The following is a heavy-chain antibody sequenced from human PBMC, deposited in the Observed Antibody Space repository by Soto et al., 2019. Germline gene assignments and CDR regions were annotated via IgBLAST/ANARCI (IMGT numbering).Heavy chain of an antibody. CDR3: AHRNSPYSSSSGPDY. J-gene: IGHJ4*02. Sequence: SGPTLVNPTQTLRMTFAFSGFSLSTSGVGVGWIRQPPGKALEWLALIYWNDDKRYSPSLKSRLTITKDTSKNQVVLTMTNMDPVDTATYYCAHRNSPYSSSSGPDYWGQGTLVTVSS. D-gene: IGHD6-6*01. V-gene: IGHV2-5*01. CDR1: GFSLSTSGVG. CDR2: IYWNDDK.